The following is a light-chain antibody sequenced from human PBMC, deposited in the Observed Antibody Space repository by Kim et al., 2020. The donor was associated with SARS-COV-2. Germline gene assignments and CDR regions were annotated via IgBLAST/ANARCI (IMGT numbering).Light chain of an antibody. CDR1: QSISSW. J-gene: IGKJ4*01. Sequence: DIQMTQSPYTLSASVGDRVTITCRASQSISSWLAWYQQKPGKAPKLLIYKASSLESGVPSRFSGSGSGTEFTLTISSLQPDDFATYYCQQYNSYSALTFGGGTKVDIK. CDR2: KAS. V-gene: IGKV1-5*03. CDR3: QQYNSYSALT.